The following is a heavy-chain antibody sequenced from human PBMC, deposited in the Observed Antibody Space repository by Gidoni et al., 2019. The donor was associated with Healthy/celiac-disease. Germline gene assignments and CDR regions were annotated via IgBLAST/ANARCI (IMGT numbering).Heavy chain of an antibody. Sequence: QVQLVQAGAEVKKPGASVKVSCKASGYTFTSYAMHWVRKAPGQRREWMRWLNAGNGNTKCSQKFQGRVTITRDTSACTAYMGLGRLRSEDTAVYYCARFGGLIYLDYWGQGTLVTVSS. V-gene: IGHV1-3*01. CDR2: LNAGNGNT. D-gene: IGHD3-10*01. CDR1: GYTFTSYA. J-gene: IGHJ4*02. CDR3: ARFGGLIYLDY.